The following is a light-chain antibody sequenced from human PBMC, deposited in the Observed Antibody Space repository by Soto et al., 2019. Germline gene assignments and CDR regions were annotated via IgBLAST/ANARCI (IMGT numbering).Light chain of an antibody. CDR1: QSVSSN. CDR2: GAS. V-gene: IGKV3-15*01. Sequence: EIVMTQSTATLSGSPGERATLSSRASQSVSSNLAWYQQKPGQAPRLLIYGASNRATGIPDRFSGSGSGTEFTLTISRLQSEDFAVYYCQKYNNWPPITFGQGTRLEI. CDR3: QKYNNWPPIT. J-gene: IGKJ5*01.